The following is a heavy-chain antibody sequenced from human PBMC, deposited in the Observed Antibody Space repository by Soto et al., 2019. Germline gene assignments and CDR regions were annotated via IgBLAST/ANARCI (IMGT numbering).Heavy chain of an antibody. D-gene: IGHD3-22*01. CDR3: ARGGGIDSSGYLDY. CDR1: GGSISSGGYS. J-gene: IGHJ4*02. CDR2: IYHSGST. V-gene: IGHV4-30-2*01. Sequence: SETLSLTCAVSGGSISSGGYSWSWIRQPPGKGLEWIVYIYHSGSTYYNPSLKSRVTISVDMSKNQFSLKLSSVTAADTAVYYCARGGGIDSSGYLDYWGQGTLVTVSS.